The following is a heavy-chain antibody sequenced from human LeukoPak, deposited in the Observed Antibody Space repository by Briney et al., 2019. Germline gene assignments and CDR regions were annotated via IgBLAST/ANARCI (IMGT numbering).Heavy chain of an antibody. V-gene: IGHV3-74*01. Sequence: PGGSLRLSCAASGFTFSTYAMSWVRRAPGKGLVWVSRINSDGSSISYADSVKGRFTISRDNAKNTLYLQMNSLRAEDTAVYYCARSGMATIFPAYWWGQGTLVTVSS. CDR3: ARSGMATIFPAYW. J-gene: IGHJ4*02. CDR1: GFTFSTYA. D-gene: IGHD5-24*01. CDR2: INSDGSSI.